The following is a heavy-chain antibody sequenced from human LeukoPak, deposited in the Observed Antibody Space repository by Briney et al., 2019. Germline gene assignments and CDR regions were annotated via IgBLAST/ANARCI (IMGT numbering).Heavy chain of an antibody. J-gene: IGHJ4*02. CDR3: AKGGQYSSSCDY. Sequence: PGGSLRLSCAASGFTFSSYAMSWVRQAPGKGLEWVSAISGSGGSTYYADSVKGRFTISRDNSRNTLYLQMNSLRAEDTAVYYCAKGGQYSSSCDYWGQGTLVTVSS. CDR2: ISGSGGST. CDR1: GFTFSSYA. V-gene: IGHV3-23*01. D-gene: IGHD6-13*01.